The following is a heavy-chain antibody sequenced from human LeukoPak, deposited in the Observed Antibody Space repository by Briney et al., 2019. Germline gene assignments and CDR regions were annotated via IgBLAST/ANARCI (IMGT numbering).Heavy chain of an antibody. CDR3: ASSFDY. J-gene: IGHJ4*02. CDR1: GFTVTDNY. Sequence: GGSLRLSCAASGFTVTDNYMNWVRQSSGKGLEWVSSISSSSSYIYYADSVKGRFTISRDNSKNTLYLQMNSLRAEDTAVYYCASSFDYWGQGTLVTVSS. CDR2: ISSSSSYI. V-gene: IGHV3-21*01.